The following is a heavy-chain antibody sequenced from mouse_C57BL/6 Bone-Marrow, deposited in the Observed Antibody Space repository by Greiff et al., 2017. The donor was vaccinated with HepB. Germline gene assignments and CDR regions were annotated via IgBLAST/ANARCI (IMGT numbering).Heavy chain of an antibody. Sequence: EVKLLESGPGLVKPSQSLSLTCSVTGYSITSGYYWNWIRQFPGNKLEWMGYISYDGSNNYNPSLKNRISITRDTSKNQFFLKLNSVTTEDTATYYCARVGVYYDYDYWGQGTTLTVSS. D-gene: IGHD2-4*01. J-gene: IGHJ2*01. CDR2: ISYDGSN. CDR1: GYSITSGYY. CDR3: ARVGVYYDYDY. V-gene: IGHV3-6*01.